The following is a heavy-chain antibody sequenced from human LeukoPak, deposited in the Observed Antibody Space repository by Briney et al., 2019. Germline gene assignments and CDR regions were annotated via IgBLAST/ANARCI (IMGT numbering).Heavy chain of an antibody. V-gene: IGHV4-39*01. J-gene: IGHJ4*02. Sequence: SETLSLTCTVSGGSISSSSYYWGWIRQPPGKGLEWIGSIYYSGSTYYNPSLKGRVTISVDTSKNQFSLKLSSVTAADTAVYYCATITMVRGATVDYWGQGTLVTVSS. D-gene: IGHD3-10*01. CDR1: GGSISSSSYY. CDR2: IYYSGST. CDR3: ATITMVRGATVDY.